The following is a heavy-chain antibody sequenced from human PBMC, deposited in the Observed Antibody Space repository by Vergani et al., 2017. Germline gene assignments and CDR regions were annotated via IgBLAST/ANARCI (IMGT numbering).Heavy chain of an antibody. V-gene: IGHV3-64*01. Sequence: EVQLVESGGGLVQPGGSLRLSCGASGFAFSSSDMHWVRQAPEKGLEYVSAINSNGAFTYYTNSVKGRFTISRDNSKNMLYLQMGSLRPEDLAVYYCARAGNGWYDYWGQGTLVTVSS. CDR3: ARAGNGWYDY. J-gene: IGHJ4*02. D-gene: IGHD6-19*01. CDR1: GFAFSSSD. CDR2: INSNGAFT.